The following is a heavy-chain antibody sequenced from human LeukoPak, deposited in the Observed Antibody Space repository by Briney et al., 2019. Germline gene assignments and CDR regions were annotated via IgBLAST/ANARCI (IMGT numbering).Heavy chain of an antibody. CDR3: AKPLKGGDYYDVFDY. J-gene: IGHJ4*02. D-gene: IGHD3-22*01. V-gene: IGHV3-74*01. CDR1: GLSIRNYW. CDR2: IKSDGSST. Sequence: GGSLRLSCAASGLSIRNYWMHWVRQGPGKGLVWVSRIKSDGSSTNYADSVKGRFTISRDNSKNTLYLQMNSLRAEDTAVYYCAKPLKGGDYYDVFDYWGQGTLVTVSS.